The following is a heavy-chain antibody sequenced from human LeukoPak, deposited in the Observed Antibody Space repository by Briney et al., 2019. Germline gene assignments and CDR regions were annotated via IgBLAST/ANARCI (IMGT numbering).Heavy chain of an antibody. CDR1: GFTFSDYY. D-gene: IGHD1-1*01. V-gene: IGHV3-11*04. CDR2: ISDTGSTI. Sequence: GGSLRLSCAASGFTFSDYYMSWIRQAPGKGLEWLSYISDTGSTIYYADSVRGRFTTSRDNAKNSLYLQMNSLRAEDTAVYYCARGAYINNGNSDWFDPWGQGTLVTVSS. J-gene: IGHJ5*02. CDR3: ARGAYINNGNSDWFDP.